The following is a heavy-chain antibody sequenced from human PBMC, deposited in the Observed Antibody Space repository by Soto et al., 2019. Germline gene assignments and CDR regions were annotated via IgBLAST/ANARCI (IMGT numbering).Heavy chain of an antibody. CDR1: GFTFSSYA. J-gene: IGHJ4*02. Sequence: VQLLESGGGLVQPGGSLRLSCAASGFTFSSYAMSWVRQAPGKGLEWVSAISGSGGSTYYADSVKGRFTISRDNSKNTLYLQMNSLRAEDTAVYYCARRTTPYYDFWSGYYVDYWGQGTLVTVSS. D-gene: IGHD3-3*01. CDR3: ARRTTPYYDFWSGYYVDY. V-gene: IGHV3-23*01. CDR2: ISGSGGST.